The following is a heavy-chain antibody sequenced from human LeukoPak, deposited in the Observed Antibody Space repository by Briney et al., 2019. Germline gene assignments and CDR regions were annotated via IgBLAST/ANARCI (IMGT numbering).Heavy chain of an antibody. Sequence: GGPLRLSCAASGFSLSAYGVHWVRQAPGKGVEWVAVIWYDGTSKDYADSVEGRFTFSRDNSKNTLYLQMNSLTVEDTAVYYCARSRSSSLIDYWGQGTLVTVSS. D-gene: IGHD6-13*01. CDR1: GFSLSAYG. CDR3: ARSRSSSLIDY. CDR2: IWYDGTSK. J-gene: IGHJ4*02. V-gene: IGHV3-33*01.